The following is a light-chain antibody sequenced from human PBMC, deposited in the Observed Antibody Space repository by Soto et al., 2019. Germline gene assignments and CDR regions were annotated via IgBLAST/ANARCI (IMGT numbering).Light chain of an antibody. CDR3: QPYNNWPLT. CDR1: HSVNSH. Sequence: MMMTQSPATLSVSPGERVTLSCRTSHSVNSHVAWYQQKPGQAPRLLLYGASTRATGIPVRFSGSGFGTEFTLTISSLQSEDFAVYYCQPYNNWPLTFGGGTKV. V-gene: IGKV3-15*01. J-gene: IGKJ4*01. CDR2: GAS.